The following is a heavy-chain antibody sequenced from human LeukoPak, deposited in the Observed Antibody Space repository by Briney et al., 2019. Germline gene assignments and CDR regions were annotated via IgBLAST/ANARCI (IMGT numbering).Heavy chain of an antibody. CDR3: ARGRRGSYYYYYYMDV. V-gene: IGHV3-21*04. D-gene: IGHD3-10*01. CDR2: ISSSSSYI. CDR1: GFTFSSYS. J-gene: IGHJ6*03. Sequence: GGSLRLSCAASGFTFSSYSMNWVRQAPGKGLEWVSSISSSSSYIYYADSVKGRFTISRDNAKNSLYLQMNSLRAEDTALYYCARGRRGSYYYYYYMDVWGKGTTVTVSS.